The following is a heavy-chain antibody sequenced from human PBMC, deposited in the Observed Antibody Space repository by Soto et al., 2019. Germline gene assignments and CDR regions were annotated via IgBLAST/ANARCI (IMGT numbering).Heavy chain of an antibody. CDR1: GGTIISNIYY. V-gene: IGHV4-61*05. Sequence: SETLSLTCTVSGGTIISNIYYWSWIRKPPGKGLEWIGYIYYSGSTNYNPSLKSRVTISVDTSKNQFSLKLSSVTAADTAVYYCARHSSNTTYYYDSSGYYPPFEVDYWGQGTLVTVSS. D-gene: IGHD3-22*01. CDR3: ARHSSNTTYYYDSSGYYPPFEVDY. CDR2: IYYSGST. J-gene: IGHJ4*02.